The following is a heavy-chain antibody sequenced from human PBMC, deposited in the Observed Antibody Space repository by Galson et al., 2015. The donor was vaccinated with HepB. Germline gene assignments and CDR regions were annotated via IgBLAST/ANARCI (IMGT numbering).Heavy chain of an antibody. CDR2: INAANGNT. V-gene: IGHV1-3*01. CDR3: ARDNSSGWFFDY. D-gene: IGHD6-19*01. CDR1: GYSFISYG. Sequence: SVKVSCKASGYSFISYGMHWVRQAPGQRPEWMGWINAANGNTKYSEKFQGRVTITRDTSATTVYMEVSSLRSEDTAIYHCARDNSSGWFFDYWGQGTLVTVSS. J-gene: IGHJ4*02.